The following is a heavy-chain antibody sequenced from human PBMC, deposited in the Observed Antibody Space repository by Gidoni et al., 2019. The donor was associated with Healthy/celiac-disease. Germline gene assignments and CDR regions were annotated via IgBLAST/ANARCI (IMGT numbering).Heavy chain of an antibody. V-gene: IGHV4-39*01. CDR3: ARRDYVWGSYRPFDY. D-gene: IGHD3-16*02. Sequence: QLQLQESGPGLVKPSETLSITCNVSGGSISSSSYYWGWIRQPPGKVLEWIGGIYYSGSTYYNPSRKNRVTISVETSKNQFSLKLSSVTAADTAVYYCARRDYVWGSYRPFDYWGQGTLVTVSS. CDR1: GGSISSSSYY. CDR2: IYYSGST. J-gene: IGHJ4*02.